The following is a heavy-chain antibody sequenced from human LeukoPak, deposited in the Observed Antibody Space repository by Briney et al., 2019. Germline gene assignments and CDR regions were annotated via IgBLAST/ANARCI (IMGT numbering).Heavy chain of an antibody. J-gene: IGHJ4*02. CDR2: IYYSGST. CDR3: ARGENYYGSGSYYNFDY. V-gene: IGHV4-61*01. CDR1: GGSVSSGSYY. D-gene: IGHD3-10*01. Sequence: SETLSLTCTVSGGSVSSGSYYWSWIRQPPGKGLEWIGYIYYSGSTNYNPSLKSRVTISVDTSKNQFSLKLSSVTAADTAVYYCARGENYYGSGSYYNFDYWGQGTLVTVSS.